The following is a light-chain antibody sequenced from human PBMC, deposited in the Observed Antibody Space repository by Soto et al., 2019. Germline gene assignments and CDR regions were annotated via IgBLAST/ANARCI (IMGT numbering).Light chain of an antibody. J-gene: IGKJ5*01. CDR3: HQYDSSTIT. V-gene: IGKV3-20*01. CDR1: QSVSSSY. CDR2: GPS. Sequence: EIVLTQSPGTLSLSPGERATLSCRASQSVSSSYLAWYQQKPGQAPRLLIYGPSSSATGIPDRFSGSGSGTDFTFTISRLEPEDFAVFYCHQYDSSTITFGQGTRLEIK.